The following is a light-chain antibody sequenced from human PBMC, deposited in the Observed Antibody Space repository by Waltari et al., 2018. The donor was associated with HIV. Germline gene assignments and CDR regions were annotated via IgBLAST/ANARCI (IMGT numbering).Light chain of an antibody. V-gene: IGKV3-15*01. CDR2: AAS. CDR3: QQYSDWPPGFT. J-gene: IGKJ2*01. Sequence: ETVMTQSPATLSVAPGERAILSCRASQSVGTRVAWYQQRPGQAPRRLISAASPRATGVPARFSGSGSGTEFTLTISSLQSEDFVVYYCQQYSDWPPGFTFGQGTKLDIK. CDR1: QSVGTR.